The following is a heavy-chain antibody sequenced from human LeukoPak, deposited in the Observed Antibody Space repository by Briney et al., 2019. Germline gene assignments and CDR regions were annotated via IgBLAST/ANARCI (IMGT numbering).Heavy chain of an antibody. D-gene: IGHD2-2*01. Sequence: KVSPKASKGNCRRCAMSWVRVDTWQGLEWLGGIIPIFGTANYAQKFQGRVTITADKSTSTAYMELSSLRSEDTAVYYCAREICSSTSCPFDYWGQGTLVTVSS. V-gene: IGHV1-69*06. CDR1: KGNCRRCA. CDR3: AREICSSTSCPFDY. J-gene: IGHJ4*02. CDR2: IIPIFGTA.